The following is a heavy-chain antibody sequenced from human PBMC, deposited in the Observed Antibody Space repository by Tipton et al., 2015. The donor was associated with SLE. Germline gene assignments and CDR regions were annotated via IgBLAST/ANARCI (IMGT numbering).Heavy chain of an antibody. D-gene: IGHD2-15*01. CDR1: GGSISSGSYY. J-gene: IGHJ5*02. CDR3: AREGNCSGGSCWNWFDP. Sequence: TLSLTCTVSGGSISSGSYYWSWIRQPAGKGLEWIGRIYTSGSTNYNPSLKSRVTISVDTSKNQFSLKRSSVTAADTAVYYCAREGNCSGGSCWNWFDPWGQGTLVTVSS. CDR2: IYTSGST. V-gene: IGHV4-61*02.